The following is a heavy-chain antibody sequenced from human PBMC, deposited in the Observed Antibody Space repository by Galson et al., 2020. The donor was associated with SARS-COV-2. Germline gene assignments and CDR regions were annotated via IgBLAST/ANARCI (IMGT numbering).Heavy chain of an antibody. CDR1: GFTFSSYW. CDR3: AREPSIGGATYWFDP. CDR2: IKQDGSEK. D-gene: IGHD1-26*01. Sequence: QLGESLKISCAASGFTFSSYWMSWVRQAPGKGLEWVANIKQDGSEKYYVDSVKGRFTISRDNAKNSLYLQMNSLRAEDTAVYYCAREPSIGGATYWFDPWGQGTLVTVSS. J-gene: IGHJ5*02. V-gene: IGHV3-7*01.